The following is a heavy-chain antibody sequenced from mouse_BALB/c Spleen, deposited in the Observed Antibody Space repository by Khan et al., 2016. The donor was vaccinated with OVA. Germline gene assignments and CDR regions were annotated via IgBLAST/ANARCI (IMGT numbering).Heavy chain of an antibody. V-gene: IGHV3-2*02. CDR1: GYSITSGYA. CDR2: ISYSGGT. Sequence: EVQLQESGPGLVKPSQSLSLTCTVTGYSITSGYAWNWIRQFPGNKLEWMGYISYSGGTIYNPSLKSRISITRDTSKNQFFLQLNSVTTEDTATYYCARGNYYGYYFDYWGQGTPLTVSS. J-gene: IGHJ2*01. D-gene: IGHD1-1*01. CDR3: ARGNYYGYYFDY.